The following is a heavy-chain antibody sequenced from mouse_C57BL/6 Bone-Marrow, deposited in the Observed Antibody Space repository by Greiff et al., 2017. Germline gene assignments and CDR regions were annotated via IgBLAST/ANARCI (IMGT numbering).Heavy chain of an antibody. D-gene: IGHD2-1*01. CDR3: ALQGLAY. J-gene: IGHJ3*01. Sequence: QVQLQQSGPELVKPGASVKISCKASGYAFSSSWMNWVKQRPGKGLEWIGRIYPGDGDTNYNGKFKGKATLTADKSSSTAYMQLSSLTSEDSAVYFCALQGLAYWGQGTLVTVSA. CDR1: GYAFSSSW. V-gene: IGHV1-82*01. CDR2: IYPGDGDT.